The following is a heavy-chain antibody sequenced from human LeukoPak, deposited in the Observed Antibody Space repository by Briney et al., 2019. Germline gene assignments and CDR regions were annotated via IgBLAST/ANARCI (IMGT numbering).Heavy chain of an antibody. V-gene: IGHV3-48*03. Sequence: GGSQRLPCAATGFAFSAYDMNWVRQAPGKGLEWVAYSSGSDSTTYYADSVKGRFVISRDNARSSLYLHMNSLRADDTALYYCTTLGYHLDSWGQGTLVTVSS. J-gene: IGHJ4*02. CDR2: SSGSDSTT. CDR1: GFAFSAYD. CDR3: TTLGYHLDS. D-gene: IGHD3-22*01.